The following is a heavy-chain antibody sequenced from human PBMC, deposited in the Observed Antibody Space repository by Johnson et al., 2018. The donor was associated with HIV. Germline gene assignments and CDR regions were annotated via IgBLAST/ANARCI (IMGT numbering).Heavy chain of an antibody. J-gene: IGHJ3*02. V-gene: IGHV3-49*03. CDR2: IRSKAYDGAT. CDR3: SRGRYSSSWDRWDDAFDI. CDR1: GFTFVDYA. Sequence: VQVVESGGGLVQPGRSLRLSCTASGFTFVDYAMSWFRQAPGQGLEWVGFIRSKAYDGATEYAASVKGRFTISRDDSKSIAYLQMNSLKTEDTAVYYCSRGRYSSSWDRWDDAFDIWGQGTMVTVSS. D-gene: IGHD6-13*01.